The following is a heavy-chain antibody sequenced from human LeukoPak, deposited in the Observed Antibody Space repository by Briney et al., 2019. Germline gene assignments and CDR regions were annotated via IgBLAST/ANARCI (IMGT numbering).Heavy chain of an antibody. Sequence: SETLSLTCSVSGGSIGSYYWSWIRQPAGKGLEWIGRVYTSGITNYNPSLKSRVAMPIDTSKNQFSLRLSSVTAADTAVYYCARDSEYGSGSYTYAYWGPGTLVTVSS. CDR3: ARDSEYGSGSYTYAY. CDR2: VYTSGIT. D-gene: IGHD3-10*01. V-gene: IGHV4-4*07. J-gene: IGHJ4*02. CDR1: GGSIGSYY.